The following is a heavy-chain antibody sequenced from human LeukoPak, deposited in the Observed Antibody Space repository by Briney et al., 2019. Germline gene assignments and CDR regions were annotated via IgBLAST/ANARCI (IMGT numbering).Heavy chain of an antibody. V-gene: IGHV4-61*02. CDR3: AGGEKGVPRGAKFDP. CDR1: GGSISSGSYY. CDR2: FYTSGST. Sequence: SQTLSLTCTVSGGSISSGSYYWSWIRQPAGKGLEWIGRFYTSGSTNYNPSLKSRVTISVDTSKNQFSLKLSSVTAADTAVYYCAGGEKGVPRGAKFDPWGQGTLVTVSS. D-gene: IGHD3-16*01. J-gene: IGHJ5*02.